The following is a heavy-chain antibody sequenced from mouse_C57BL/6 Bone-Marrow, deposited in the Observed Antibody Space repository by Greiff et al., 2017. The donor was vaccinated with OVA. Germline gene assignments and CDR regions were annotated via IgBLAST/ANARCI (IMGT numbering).Heavy chain of an antibody. CDR1: GYTFTSYG. V-gene: IGHV1-81*01. Sequence: QVQLQQSGAELARPGASVKLSCKASGYTFTSYGISWVKQRTGQGLEWIGEIYPRSGNTYYNEKFKGKATLTADKSSSTAYMELRSLTSEDSAVYFCASPRYYYDCAYWGQGTLVTVSA. D-gene: IGHD1-1*01. J-gene: IGHJ3*01. CDR3: ASPRYYYDCAY. CDR2: IYPRSGNT.